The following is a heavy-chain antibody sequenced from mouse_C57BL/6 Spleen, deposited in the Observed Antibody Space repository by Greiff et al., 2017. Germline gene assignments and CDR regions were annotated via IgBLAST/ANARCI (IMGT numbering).Heavy chain of an antibody. CDR3: ARGTAQATWYFDY. J-gene: IGHJ2*01. CDR1: GYTFTSYW. V-gene: IGHV1-64*01. CDR2: IHPNSGST. D-gene: IGHD3-2*02. Sequence: QVHVKQPGAELVKPGASVKLSCKASGYTFTSYWMHWVKQRPGQGLEWIGMIHPNSGSTNYNEKFKSKATLTVDKSSSTAYMQLSSLTSEDSAVYYCARGTAQATWYFDYWGQGTTLTVSS.